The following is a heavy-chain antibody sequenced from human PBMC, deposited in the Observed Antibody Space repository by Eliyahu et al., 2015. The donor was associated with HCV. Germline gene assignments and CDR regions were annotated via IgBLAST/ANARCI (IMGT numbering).Heavy chain of an antibody. Sequence: EVQLLESGGGLVQPGGSLRLSWAASGFPFSXYAMSWVRQAPGKGLGWVSAISGSGGSTYYADSVKGRFTISRDNSKNTLYLQMNSLRAEDTAVYYCAKGDYDYGDYGFDYWGQGTLVTVSS. V-gene: IGHV3-23*01. CDR1: GFPFSXYA. D-gene: IGHD4-17*01. CDR2: ISGSGGST. CDR3: AKGDYDYGDYGFDY. J-gene: IGHJ4*02.